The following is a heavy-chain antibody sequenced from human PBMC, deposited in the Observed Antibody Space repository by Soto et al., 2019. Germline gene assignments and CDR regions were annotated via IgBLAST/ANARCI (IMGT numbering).Heavy chain of an antibody. CDR1: GFTFSSYA. CDR3: ARGSGLYYYYGMDV. Sequence: GGSLRLSCAASGFTFSSYAMHWVRQAPGKGLEWVAVISYDGSNKYYADSVKGRFTISRDNSKNTLYLQMNSLRAEDTAVYYCARGSGLYYYYGMDVWGQGTTVTVSS. V-gene: IGHV3-30-3*01. D-gene: IGHD3-22*01. CDR2: ISYDGSNK. J-gene: IGHJ6*02.